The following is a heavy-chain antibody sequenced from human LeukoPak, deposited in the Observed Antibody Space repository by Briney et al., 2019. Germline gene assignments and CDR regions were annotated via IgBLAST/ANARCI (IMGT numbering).Heavy chain of an antibody. Sequence: PSETLSLTCTVSGGSISSGDCYWSWIRQPPGKGLEWIGYIYYSGSTYYNPSLKSRVTISVDTSKNQFSLKLSSVTAADTAVYYCAGGGSYYRVGYFQHWGQGTLVTVSS. CDR2: IYYSGST. V-gene: IGHV4-30-4*01. CDR3: AGGGSYYRVGYFQH. J-gene: IGHJ1*01. D-gene: IGHD1-26*01. CDR1: GGSISSGDCY.